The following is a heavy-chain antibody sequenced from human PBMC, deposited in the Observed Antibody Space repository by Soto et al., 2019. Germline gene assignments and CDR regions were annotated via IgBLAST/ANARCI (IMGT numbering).Heavy chain of an antibody. D-gene: IGHD1-1*01. CDR1: GYTFTSYD. V-gene: IGHV1-8*01. CDR2: MNPDSVNT. Sequence: QVQLVQSGAEVKKPGASVKVSCKASGYTFTSYDINWVRQATGQGLEWMGWMNPDSVNTGYAQKFQGRVTMTRNTSISTAYMELSSLRSEDTAVYYCARERTGTTSMDVWGQGTTVTVSS. J-gene: IGHJ6*02. CDR3: ARERTGTTSMDV.